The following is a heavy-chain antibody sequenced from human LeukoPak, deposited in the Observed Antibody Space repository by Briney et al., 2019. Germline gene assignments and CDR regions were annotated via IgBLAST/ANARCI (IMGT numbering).Heavy chain of an antibody. V-gene: IGHV3-48*01. CDR3: ARDKIQWLRYSYFDY. CDR2: TSGSSGSTI. Sequence: GGSLRLSCAASGFTFSSYAMSWVRQAPGRGLEWLSYTSGSSGSTIYYAQSVRGRFTISRDDAKNTLYLQMNSLRADDTAVYFCARDKIQWLRYSYFDYWGQGVLVTVSS. D-gene: IGHD5-12*01. CDR1: GFTFSSYA. J-gene: IGHJ4*02.